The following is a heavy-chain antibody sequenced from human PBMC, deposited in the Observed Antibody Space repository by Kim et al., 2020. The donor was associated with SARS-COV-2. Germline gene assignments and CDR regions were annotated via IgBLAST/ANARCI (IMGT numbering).Heavy chain of an antibody. CDR2: ISGSGGST. J-gene: IGHJ6*03. CDR3: AKEGIYCSSTSCYPTYYYYYMDV. CDR1: GFTFSSYA. Sequence: GGSLRLSCAASGFTFSSYAMSWVRQAPGKGLEWVSAISGSGGSTYYADSVKGRFTISRDNSKNTLYLQMNSLRAEDTAVYYCAKEGIYCSSTSCYPTYYYYYMDVWGKGTTVTVSS. V-gene: IGHV3-23*01. D-gene: IGHD2-2*01.